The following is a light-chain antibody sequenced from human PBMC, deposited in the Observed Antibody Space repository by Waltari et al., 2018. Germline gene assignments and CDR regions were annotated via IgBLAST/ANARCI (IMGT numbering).Light chain of an antibody. Sequence: QSALTQPASVSGSPGQSITISCTGTGSDVGGYDYVAWYQQHPGKAPKLGIYEVSNRPSGVSYRFSASKSGNTASLTISGLQAEDEADYYCSSYTPITISNWVFGGGTKLTVL. CDR1: GSDVGGYDY. CDR3: SSYTPITISNWV. V-gene: IGLV2-14*01. CDR2: EVS. J-gene: IGLJ3*02.